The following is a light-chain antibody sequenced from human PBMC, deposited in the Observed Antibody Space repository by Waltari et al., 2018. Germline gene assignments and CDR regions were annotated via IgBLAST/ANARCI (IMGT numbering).Light chain of an antibody. CDR1: QGISSW. V-gene: IGKV1-5*03. Sequence: TCPASQGISSWLAWYQQKPGKAPKFLIYKASSLESGVPSRFSGSGSGTDFTLTISSLQPDDCATYYCQQYNSYPYTFGQGTKLEIK. J-gene: IGKJ2*01. CDR2: KAS. CDR3: QQYNSYPYT.